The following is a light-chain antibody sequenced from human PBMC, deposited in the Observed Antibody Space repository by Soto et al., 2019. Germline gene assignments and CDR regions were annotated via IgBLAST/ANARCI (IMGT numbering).Light chain of an antibody. Sequence: EVALTQSPGTLSLSPGARATLSCRASQSIANDYLTWYQQKPGQAPRVLIYDASTRAAGIPDRFSGSGSGTDFTLIISRLEPEDSAVYYCQQYGGSPWTFGQGTKVEI. J-gene: IGKJ1*01. V-gene: IGKV3-20*01. CDR2: DAS. CDR3: QQYGGSPWT. CDR1: QSIANDY.